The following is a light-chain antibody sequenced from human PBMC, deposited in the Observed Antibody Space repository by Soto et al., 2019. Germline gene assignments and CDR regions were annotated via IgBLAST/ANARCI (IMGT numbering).Light chain of an antibody. CDR1: QSISSW. V-gene: IGKV1-5*03. CDR3: KQYNSYWT. J-gene: IGKJ1*01. CDR2: KAS. Sequence: DIQMTQSPSTLSASVGDRVTITCRASQSISSWLAWYQQKPGKARKLLIYKASSLESGVPSRFRGGGSGTEFTLPISSLQPDVFASYYFKQYNSYWTCGQGTKVEIK.